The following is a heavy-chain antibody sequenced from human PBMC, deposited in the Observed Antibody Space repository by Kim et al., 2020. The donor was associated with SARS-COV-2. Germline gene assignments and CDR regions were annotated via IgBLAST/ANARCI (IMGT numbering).Heavy chain of an antibody. D-gene: IGHD3-9*01. J-gene: IGHJ4*02. V-gene: IGHV1-69*01. CDR3: ARREYYDILTGPLDY. Sequence: RKFQGRVTITADESTCTADMELSSLRSEDTAVYYCARREYYDILTGPLDYWGQGTLVTVSS.